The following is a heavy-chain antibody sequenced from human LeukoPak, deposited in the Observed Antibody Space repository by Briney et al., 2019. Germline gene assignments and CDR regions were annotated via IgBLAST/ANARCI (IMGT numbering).Heavy chain of an antibody. CDR2: VYYIGTA. CDR1: GGSFSSPDSY. Sequence: SETLSLTCIVSGGSFSSPDSYWSWIRQPPGKGLEWIGNVYYIGTATYNSSLKTRVTISVDTSKNQFSLEVTSVTAADTAVYYCARNTSSSPWFDPWGQGTLVTVSS. CDR3: ARNTSSSPWFDP. V-gene: IGHV4-61*08. D-gene: IGHD6-6*01. J-gene: IGHJ5*02.